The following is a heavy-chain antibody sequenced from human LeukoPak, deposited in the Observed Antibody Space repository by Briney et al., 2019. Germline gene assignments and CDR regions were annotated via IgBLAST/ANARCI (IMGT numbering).Heavy chain of an antibody. CDR3: ARYYSNFEYYFDY. CDR1: GDSISSGSYY. Sequence: SQTLSLTCTVSGDSISSGSYYWSWIRQPAGKGLEWIGRTYTSGSTNYNPSLKSRVIMSLDTSKNQFSLKLSSVTATDMAIYYCARYYSNFEYYFDYWGQGILVTVSS. CDR2: TYTSGST. D-gene: IGHD4-11*01. J-gene: IGHJ4*02. V-gene: IGHV4-61*02.